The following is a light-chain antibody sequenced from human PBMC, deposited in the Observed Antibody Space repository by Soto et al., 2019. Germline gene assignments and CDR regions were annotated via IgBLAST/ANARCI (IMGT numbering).Light chain of an antibody. Sequence: DIQMTQSPSSLSASVGDRVTITCRASQGISTYLKWYQQKPGKAPKLLIYAASSLQSGVTSRFSDSGSETDFTLTISSLQPEDFATYSCQHSTTWTFGQGTKVDIK. J-gene: IGKJ1*01. CDR3: QHSTTWT. CDR1: QGISTY. CDR2: AAS. V-gene: IGKV1-39*01.